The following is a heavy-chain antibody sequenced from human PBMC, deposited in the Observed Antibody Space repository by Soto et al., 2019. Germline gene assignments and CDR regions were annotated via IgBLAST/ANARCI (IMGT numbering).Heavy chain of an antibody. J-gene: IGHJ4*02. CDR3: ARHGGYDFWSGYYRLYFDY. V-gene: IGHV4-39*01. D-gene: IGHD3-3*01. CDR1: GGSISSTSYY. CDR2: IYYSGST. Sequence: SEPLSLTCTVSGGSISSTSYYWGWIRQPPGHGLVWIGSIYYSGSTYYNPSLKSRVTISVDTSKNQFSLKLSSVTAADTAVYYCARHGGYDFWSGYYRLYFDYWGQGTLVTVSS.